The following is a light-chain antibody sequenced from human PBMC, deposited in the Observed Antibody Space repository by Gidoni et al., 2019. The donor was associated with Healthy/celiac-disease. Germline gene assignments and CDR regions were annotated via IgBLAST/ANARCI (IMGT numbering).Light chain of an antibody. V-gene: IGKV3-20*01. J-gene: IGKJ4*01. Sequence: EIVLTQSPGTLSLSPGERATLSCRASQSVCRDFLAWFQQQPGQAPRLLIRGASSRATGIPARFSGSGSVTDFSLTFSIVDPEDFAVYYCQQYASSPITFGGGTKVDVK. CDR2: GAS. CDR1: QSVCRDF. CDR3: QQYASSPIT.